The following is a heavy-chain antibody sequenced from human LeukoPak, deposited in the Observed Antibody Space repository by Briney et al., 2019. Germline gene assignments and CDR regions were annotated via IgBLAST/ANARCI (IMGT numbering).Heavy chain of an antibody. Sequence: PGGSVRLSCAASGFTFSSYAMSWVRQAPGKGLEWVSAISGSGGSKYYAASVKGRFTTSRNNSKNTLYLQMNSLRAEDTAVYYCAKVIVVVITVFDYWGQGTLVTVSS. CDR2: ISGSGGSK. V-gene: IGHV3-23*01. CDR1: GFTFSSYA. D-gene: IGHD3-22*01. J-gene: IGHJ4*02. CDR3: AKVIVVVITVFDY.